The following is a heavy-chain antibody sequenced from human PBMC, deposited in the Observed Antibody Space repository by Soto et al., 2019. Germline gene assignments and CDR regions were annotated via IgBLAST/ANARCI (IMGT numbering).Heavy chain of an antibody. CDR3: ARERGDYGFYAFDL. V-gene: IGHV1-3*01. J-gene: IGHJ3*01. CDR1: GYTFTSYA. Sequence: QVQLVQSGAEVKKPGASVKVSCKASGYTFTSYAMHWVRQAPGQRLEWMGWINAGNGNTKYSQKFQGRVTITRDTSASTAYTELSSLRSEDTALYYFARERGDYGFYAFDLWGQGTMVTVSS. CDR2: INAGNGNT. D-gene: IGHD4-17*01.